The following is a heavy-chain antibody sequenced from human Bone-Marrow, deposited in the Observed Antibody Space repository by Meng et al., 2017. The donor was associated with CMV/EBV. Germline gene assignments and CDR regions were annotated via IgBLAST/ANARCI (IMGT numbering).Heavy chain of an antibody. Sequence: GESLKISCAASGFTFSKYAMHWVRQAPGKGLEWVTFISSDGNNKYYADSVKGRFTFSRDNSKNTVILQMNSLRVEDTAVYYCARKGAARPDHYFDYWGQGTLVTFSS. CDR2: ISSDGNNK. CDR3: ARKGAARPDHYFDY. J-gene: IGHJ4*02. D-gene: IGHD6-6*01. CDR1: GFTFSKYA. V-gene: IGHV3-30-3*01.